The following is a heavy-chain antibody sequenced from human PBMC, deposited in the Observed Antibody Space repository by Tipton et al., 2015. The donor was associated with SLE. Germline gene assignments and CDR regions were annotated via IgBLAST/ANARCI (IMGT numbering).Heavy chain of an antibody. J-gene: IGHJ4*02. Sequence: SLRLSCAASGFTFSSYWMHWVRQAPGKGLEWVAFIRYDGSNKYYANSVKGRFTISRDNAKNSLYLQMNSLRAEDTAVYYCARENGYSSSWIDYWGQGTLVTVSS. CDR3: ARENGYSSSWIDY. CDR1: GFTFSSYW. CDR2: IRYDGSNK. V-gene: IGHV3-33*08. D-gene: IGHD6-13*01.